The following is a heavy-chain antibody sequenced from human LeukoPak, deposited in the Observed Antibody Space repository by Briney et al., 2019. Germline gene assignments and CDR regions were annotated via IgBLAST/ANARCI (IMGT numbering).Heavy chain of an antibody. Sequence: SETLSLTCTVSGGSLTSGSYYWAWIRQPPGTGLEWIGSIYSGGGTFYHPSLRTRVTISVDTSQKQFSLTLPSVTAADTAVYCARRNYGGTLEYWGQGTLVTVPS. CDR2: IYSGGGT. CDR1: GGSLTSGSYY. V-gene: IGHV4-39*01. CDR3: ARRNYGGTLEY. D-gene: IGHD4-17*01. J-gene: IGHJ4*02.